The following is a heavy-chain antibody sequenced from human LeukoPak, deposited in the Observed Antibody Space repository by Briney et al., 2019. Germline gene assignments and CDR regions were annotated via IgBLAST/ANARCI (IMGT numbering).Heavy chain of an antibody. D-gene: IGHD1-26*01. Sequence: PSETLSLTCTVTAYSISSGNYWGWIRQPPGKGLEWVGSIYHSGSTFYNPSLKSRVTISVDTSKNQLSLNLSSVTAADTAVYYCARGWSFFDYWGQGILVTVSS. J-gene: IGHJ4*02. CDR3: ARGWSFFDY. CDR2: IYHSGST. CDR1: AYSISSGNY. V-gene: IGHV4-38-2*02.